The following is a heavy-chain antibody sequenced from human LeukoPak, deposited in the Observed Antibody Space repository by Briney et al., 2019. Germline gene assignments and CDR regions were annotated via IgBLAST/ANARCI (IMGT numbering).Heavy chain of an antibody. CDR3: ARWGPYDSSGYLNGH. V-gene: IGHV3-21*01. D-gene: IGHD3-22*01. Sequence: GGSLRLSCAASGFTFSSYSMNWVRQAPGKGLEWVSSISSGSSYIYYADSVKGRFTISRDNAKNSLYLQMNSLRAEDTAVYYCARWGPYDSSGYLNGHWGQGTLVTVSS. CDR1: GFTFSSYS. J-gene: IGHJ4*02. CDR2: ISSGSSYI.